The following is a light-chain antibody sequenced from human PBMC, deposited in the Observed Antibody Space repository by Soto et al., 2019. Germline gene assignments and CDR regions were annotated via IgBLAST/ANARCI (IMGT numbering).Light chain of an antibody. V-gene: IGKV1-39*01. CDR2: AAS. J-gene: IGKJ2*01. CDR3: QESFSPLYT. Sequence: DIQLTQSPSSLSGSVGDRVTITCRASQTIHNYLNWYQQIPGKAPKLLIYAASNLRGGVPSRFSGGGSWTDFTLTINSLQPEDFATYYCQESFSPLYTFGQGTILDI. CDR1: QTIHNY.